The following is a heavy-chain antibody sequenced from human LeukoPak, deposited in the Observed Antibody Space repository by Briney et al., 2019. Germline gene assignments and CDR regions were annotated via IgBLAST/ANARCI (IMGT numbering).Heavy chain of an antibody. CDR2: ISSSNSYI. V-gene: IGHV3-21*01. D-gene: IGHD2-8*01. CDR1: GFTSSSYS. Sequence: GGSLRLSCAASGFTSSSYSMNWVRQAPGKGLEWVSSISSSNSYIYYADSVKGRFTISRDNAKNSLYLQMNSLRAEDTAVYYCARSYCTNGVCYTIPYDAFDIWGQGTMVTVSS. CDR3: ARSYCTNGVCYTIPYDAFDI. J-gene: IGHJ3*02.